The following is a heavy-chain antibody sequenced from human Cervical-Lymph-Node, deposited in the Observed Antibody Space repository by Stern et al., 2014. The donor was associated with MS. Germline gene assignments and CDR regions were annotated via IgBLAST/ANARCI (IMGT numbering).Heavy chain of an antibody. D-gene: IGHD2-2*01. Sequence: QVQLVQSGGGVVQPGRSLRLSCAASGFSFSSFAMHWVRQAPGKGLEWVAVIWDDGSDKYYTDSVKGRFTISRDNSKNTLSLQMNSLRAEDTAVYYCARDTAAVAVPGAVQMGLDYWGQGTLVSVSS. J-gene: IGHJ4*02. CDR1: GFSFSSFA. CDR2: IWDDGSDK. CDR3: ARDTAAVAVPGAVQMGLDY. V-gene: IGHV3-33*01.